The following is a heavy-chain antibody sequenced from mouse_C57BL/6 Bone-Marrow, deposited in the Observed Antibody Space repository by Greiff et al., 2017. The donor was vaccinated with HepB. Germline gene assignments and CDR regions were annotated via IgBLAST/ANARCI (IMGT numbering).Heavy chain of an antibody. CDR2: INPSSGYT. J-gene: IGHJ2*01. V-gene: IGHV1-4*01. CDR1: GYTFPSYT. CDR3: ARGLVFDY. D-gene: IGHD4-1*01. Sequence: VKLMESGAELARPGASVKMSCKASGYTFPSYTMHWVKPRPGQGLEWIGYINPSSGYTKYNQKFKDKATLTADKSSSTAYMQLSSLTSEDSAVYYCARGLVFDYWGQGTTLTVSS.